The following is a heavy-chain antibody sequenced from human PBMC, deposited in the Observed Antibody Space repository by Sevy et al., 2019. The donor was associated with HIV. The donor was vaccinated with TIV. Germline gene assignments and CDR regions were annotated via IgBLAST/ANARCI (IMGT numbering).Heavy chain of an antibody. CDR2: MPYNGNRK. CDR3: AREGVLMGGSIVSYGMDV. Sequence: GGSLRLSCEGSGFSFSRSPMHWVRQAPGKGLEWVAVMPYNGNRKYNEDSVKGRFTISRDDSKNTVFLQMNSLRVEDTGVYYCAREGVLMGGSIVSYGMDVWGQGTTVTVSS. D-gene: IGHD3-16*02. V-gene: IGHV3-30-3*01. J-gene: IGHJ6*02. CDR1: GFSFSRSP.